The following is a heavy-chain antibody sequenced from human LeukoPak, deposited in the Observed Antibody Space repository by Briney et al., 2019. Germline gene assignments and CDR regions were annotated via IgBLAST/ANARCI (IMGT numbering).Heavy chain of an antibody. CDR3: ARSHGDSLISFDV. CDR2: INTNQNYI. Sequence: GGSLRLSCEAPGFSIGALRMNWVRQAPGQGLEWVSSINTNQNYIYYADSVKGRFTISRDDGQNSLFLEMNNLRPGDTALYYCARSHGDSLISFDVWGQGTVVAVSS. D-gene: IGHD2-21*01. CDR1: GFSIGALR. J-gene: IGHJ4*02. V-gene: IGHV3-21*01.